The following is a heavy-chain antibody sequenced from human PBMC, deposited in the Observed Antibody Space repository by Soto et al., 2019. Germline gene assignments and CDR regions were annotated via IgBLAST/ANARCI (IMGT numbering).Heavy chain of an antibody. CDR2: ISGSGDRT. V-gene: IGHV3-23*01. CDR1: GITISNYP. J-gene: IGHJ4*02. Sequence: EVQLLASGGGLVQPGGSLRLSCAASGITISNYPMSWVRQAPGKGLDWVSCISGSGDRTYYADSAKGRFTISKDISRNSLSLQLDSLGVEDTAVYFCVKDDGGYPSTAPHWGQRTLVTVSS. CDR3: VKDDGGYPSTAPH. D-gene: IGHD3-22*01.